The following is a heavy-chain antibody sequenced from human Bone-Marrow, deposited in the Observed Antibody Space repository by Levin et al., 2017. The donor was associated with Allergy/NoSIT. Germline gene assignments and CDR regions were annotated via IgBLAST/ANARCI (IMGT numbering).Heavy chain of an antibody. CDR3: AKAMEASSLLDS. V-gene: IGHV3-43D*03. Sequence: GGSLRLSCVASGFTFDDYAMHWVRQAPGKGLEWVSLVSWDGGSTYYADSVKGRFRISRDNSKNSLYLHMNSLRPEDTALYYGAKAMEASSLLDSWGQGTLVTVSS. J-gene: IGHJ4*02. D-gene: IGHD6-6*01. CDR1: GFTFDDYA. CDR2: VSWDGGST.